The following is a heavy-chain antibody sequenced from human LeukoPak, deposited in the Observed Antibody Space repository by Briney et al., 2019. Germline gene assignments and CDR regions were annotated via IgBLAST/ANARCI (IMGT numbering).Heavy chain of an antibody. CDR3: ARANDYGGNSYYFDY. V-gene: IGHV3-53*01. J-gene: IGHJ4*02. Sequence: GGSLRLSCSASGFTVISNYISWVRQAPGEGVEWVSVIYSGGSTYYADPVKGRFTISRDNSKNTLYLQMNSLRAEDTAVYYCARANDYGGNSYYFDYWGQGTLVTVSS. CDR1: GFTVISNY. D-gene: IGHD4-23*01. CDR2: IYSGGST.